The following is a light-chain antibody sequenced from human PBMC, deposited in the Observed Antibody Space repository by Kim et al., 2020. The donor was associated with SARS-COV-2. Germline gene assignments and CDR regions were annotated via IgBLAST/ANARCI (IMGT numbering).Light chain of an antibody. CDR2: WAS. CDR3: QQYYTTPWT. CDR1: QSVLYSPNNKNS. J-gene: IGKJ1*01. Sequence: DIVMTQSPDSLAVSLGERATINCKSSQSVLYSPNNKNSLAWYQQKPGQPPKLLIYWASTRESGVPDRFSGGGSGTDFTPTISSLQAEDVSVYYCQQYYTTPWTFGQGTKVDIK. V-gene: IGKV4-1*01.